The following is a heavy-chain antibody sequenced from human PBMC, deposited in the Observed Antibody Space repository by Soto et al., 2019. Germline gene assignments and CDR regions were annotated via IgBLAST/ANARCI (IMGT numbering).Heavy chain of an antibody. CDR3: ARTYPHNYDCSGWGLKYFDY. CDR2: IYYSGTT. V-gene: IGHV4-59*01. J-gene: IGHJ4*02. Sequence: PSETLSLTCTVSGDSFSSFYWSWIRQPPGKGLEWIGYIYYSGTTKYNPSLKSRATISVDKTKNQFSLKLRSVTAADTAVYYCARTYPHNYDCSGWGLKYFDYWGKGTLVTVSS. CDR1: GDSFSSFY. D-gene: IGHD3-22*01.